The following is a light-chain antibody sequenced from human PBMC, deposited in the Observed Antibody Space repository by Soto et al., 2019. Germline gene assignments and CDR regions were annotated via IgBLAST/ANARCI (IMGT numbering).Light chain of an antibody. CDR2: EVS. Sequence: QSVLTQPASVSGSPGQSIIIAFTGTSSDVGAYNYVSWYQQHPGKAPKLMIYEVSNRPSGVSNRFSASKSGNTASLTISGLQAEDEADYYCSSHSSSSTPYVFGSGTKVTVL. CDR3: SSHSSSSTPYV. CDR1: SSDVGAYNY. J-gene: IGLJ1*01. V-gene: IGLV2-14*01.